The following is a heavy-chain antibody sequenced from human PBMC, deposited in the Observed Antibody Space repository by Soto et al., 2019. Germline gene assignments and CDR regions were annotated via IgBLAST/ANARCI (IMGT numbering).Heavy chain of an antibody. D-gene: IGHD1-1*01. V-gene: IGHV1-46*01. J-gene: IGHJ4*02. CDR1: GYTFTSYY. CDR3: ARDLEGHHYFDY. CDR2: INPRGGST. Sequence: ASVKVSCKASGYTFTSYYMHWVRQAPGQGLEWMGIINPRGGSTSYAQKFQGRVTMTRDTSTSPVYMELGSLRSEDTAVYYCARDLEGHHYFDYWGQGTLVTVSS.